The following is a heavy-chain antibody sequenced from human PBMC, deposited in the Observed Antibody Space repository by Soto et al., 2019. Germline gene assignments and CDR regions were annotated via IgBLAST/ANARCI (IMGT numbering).Heavy chain of an antibody. D-gene: IGHD3-22*01. Sequence: QVQLVESGGGVVQPGRSLRLSCAASGFTFSSYGMHWVRQAPGKGLEWVAVIWYDGSNKYYADSVKGRFTISRDNSKNPVYLQMNRLRAEDKGVYYCARAELYDSSGHDAFDIWGQGTMVTVSS. CDR2: IWYDGSNK. J-gene: IGHJ3*02. CDR3: ARAELYDSSGHDAFDI. V-gene: IGHV3-33*01. CDR1: GFTFSSYG.